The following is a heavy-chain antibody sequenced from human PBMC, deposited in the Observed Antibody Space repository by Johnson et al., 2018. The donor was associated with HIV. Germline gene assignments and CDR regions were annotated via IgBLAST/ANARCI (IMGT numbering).Heavy chain of an antibody. Sequence: VQLVESGGGLVQPGRSLRLSCAASGFTFDDYAMHWVRQAPGKGLVWVSRINSDGSSKTYADSVKGRFTISRDNAKNTLYLQMNSLRAEDTAVYYCPRETNSAMAGDAFDMWGQGTMVNVSS. CDR3: PRETNSAMAGDAFDM. V-gene: IGHV3-74*01. J-gene: IGHJ3*02. D-gene: IGHD5-18*01. CDR2: INSDGSSK. CDR1: GFTFDDYA.